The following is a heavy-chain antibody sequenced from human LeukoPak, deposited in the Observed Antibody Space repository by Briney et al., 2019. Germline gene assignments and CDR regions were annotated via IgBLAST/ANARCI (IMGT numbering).Heavy chain of an antibody. V-gene: IGHV1-2*02. CDR2: INPNSGGT. Sequence: GASVKVSCKASGYTFTSYDINWVRQATGQGLEWMGWINPNSGGTNYAQKFQGRVTMTRDTSISTAYMELSRLRSDDTAVYYCARDLTPGYSSGWGQGTLVTVSS. CDR1: GYTFTSYD. CDR3: ARDLTPGYSSG. J-gene: IGHJ4*02. D-gene: IGHD6-19*01.